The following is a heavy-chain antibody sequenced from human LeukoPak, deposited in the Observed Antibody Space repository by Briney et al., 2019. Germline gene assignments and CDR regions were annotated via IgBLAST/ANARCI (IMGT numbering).Heavy chain of an antibody. CDR3: AKGLTTEDDY. D-gene: IGHD1-14*01. Sequence: GGSLRLSCAASGFTFSSYSMNWVRQAPGKGLEWVAVISYDGSNKYYADSVKGRFTISRDNSKNTLYLQMNSLRAEDTAVYYCAKGLTTEDDYWGQGTLVTVSS. CDR2: ISYDGSNK. V-gene: IGHV3-30*18. J-gene: IGHJ4*02. CDR1: GFTFSSYS.